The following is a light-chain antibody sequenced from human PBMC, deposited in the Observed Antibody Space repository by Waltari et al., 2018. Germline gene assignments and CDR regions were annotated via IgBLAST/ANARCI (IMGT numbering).Light chain of an antibody. J-gene: IGKJ4*01. V-gene: IGKV3-20*01. CDR1: QSLSDSH. CDR2: GAS. Sequence: EIVLTQSPGTLALSPGETVTLSCRASQSLSDSHLAWYQQVPGQAPRLLIYGASNRATGVPDRFSGSGSGTVFTLTISRLEPEDFGVYFCQQYANLPLTFGGGTRVEIK. CDR3: QQYANLPLT.